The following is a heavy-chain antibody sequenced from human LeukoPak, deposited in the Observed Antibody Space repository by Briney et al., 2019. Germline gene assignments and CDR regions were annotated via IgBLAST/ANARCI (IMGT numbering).Heavy chain of an antibody. CDR3: ARYLYYYDSSGYYYFDY. J-gene: IGHJ4*02. D-gene: IGHD3-22*01. CDR2: INWNGGST. V-gene: IGHV3-20*04. CDR1: GFTFDDYG. Sequence: GGSLRLSCAASGFTFDDYGMSWVRQAPGKGLEWVSGINWNGGSTGYADSVKGRFTISRDNAKNSLYLQMNSLRAEDTALYYCARYLYYYDSSGYYYFDYWGQGTLVTVSS.